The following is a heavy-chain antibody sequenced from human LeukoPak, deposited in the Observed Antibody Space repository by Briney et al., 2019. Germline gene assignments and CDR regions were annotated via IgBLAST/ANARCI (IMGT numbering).Heavy chain of an antibody. D-gene: IGHD3-10*01. CDR3: ARRPTLVVRGGYFDF. CDR2: IYPADSDI. Sequence: GESLKISCKGSGYSLTSYWIGWVRPMPGKGLEWMGIIYPADSDIRYSPSFQGQVTISADKSISTAYLQWSSLKASDTGMYYCARRPTLVVRGGYFDFWGQGTLVTVSS. V-gene: IGHV5-51*01. J-gene: IGHJ4*02. CDR1: GYSLTSYW.